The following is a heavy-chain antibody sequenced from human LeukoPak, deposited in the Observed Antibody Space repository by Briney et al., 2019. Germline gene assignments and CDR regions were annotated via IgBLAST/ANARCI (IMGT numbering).Heavy chain of an antibody. Sequence: PGGSLRLSCAASGFTFSSYEMNWVRQAPGKGLEWVAVISYDGSNKYYADSVKGRFTISRDNSKNTLYLQMNSLRAEDTAVYYCAKDLRGGRLGDWFDPWGQGTLVTVSS. J-gene: IGHJ5*02. CDR2: ISYDGSNK. CDR1: GFTFSSYE. V-gene: IGHV3-30*18. D-gene: IGHD3-10*01. CDR3: AKDLRGGRLGDWFDP.